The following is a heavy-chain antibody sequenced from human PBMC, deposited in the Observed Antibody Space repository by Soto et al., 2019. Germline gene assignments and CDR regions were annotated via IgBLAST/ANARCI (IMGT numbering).Heavy chain of an antibody. CDR3: ARGGNWNYWCYYDY. Sequence: ASVKVSCKASGYTFTGYYIHWVRQAPGQGLQWMGWINPNSGGTNIAQKFQGRVIMTRGASISTAYMELSRLRSDDTAVYYCARGGNWNYWCYYDYWGQGTLVTVSS. CDR1: GYTFTGYY. CDR2: INPNSGGT. J-gene: IGHJ4*02. D-gene: IGHD3-10*01. V-gene: IGHV1-2*02.